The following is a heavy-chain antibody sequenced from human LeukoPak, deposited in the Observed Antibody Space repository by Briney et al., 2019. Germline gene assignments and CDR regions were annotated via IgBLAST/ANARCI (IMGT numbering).Heavy chain of an antibody. CDR2: IYHSGST. J-gene: IGHJ3*02. CDR3: ARRRSVAVDAFDI. CDR1: GGSISSYY. Sequence: SETLSLTCTVSGGSISSYYWGWIRQPPGKGLEWIGSIYHSGSTYYNPSLKSRVTISVDTSKNQFSLKLSSVTAADTAVYYCARRRSVAVDAFDIWGQGTTVTVSS. V-gene: IGHV4-38-2*02. D-gene: IGHD2-15*01.